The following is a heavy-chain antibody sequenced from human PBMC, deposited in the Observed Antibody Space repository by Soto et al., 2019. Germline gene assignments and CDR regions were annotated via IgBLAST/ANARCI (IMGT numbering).Heavy chain of an antibody. J-gene: IGHJ4*02. CDR2: IHYSGAT. D-gene: IGHD2-2*02. CDR1: GGSVKSGDYY. CDR3: ARLACSSTRCFTYFDF. Sequence: SETLSLTCTVSGGSVKSGDYYWSWLRQHPGKGLEWMGDIHYSGATYYNPSLESRVTISVDTSKNQFSLRLSSVTAADTAVYYCARLACSSTRCFTYFDFWGQGALVTVSS. V-gene: IGHV4-31*02.